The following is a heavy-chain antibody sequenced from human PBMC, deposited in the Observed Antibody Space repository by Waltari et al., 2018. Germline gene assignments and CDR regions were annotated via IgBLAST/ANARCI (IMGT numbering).Heavy chain of an antibody. Sequence: EVQLLESGGGLVQPGGSLRLSCAVSGFTFRMFAMGWVRQAPGKGLEWVSSITNGGGGAYYADFVKGRFTISRDNSKNTLSLQMNSLSADDTAVYYCAKVGSSSPAYDYWGQGTQVTVSS. CDR2: ITNGGGGA. V-gene: IGHV3-23*01. CDR1: GFTFRMFA. J-gene: IGHJ4*02. D-gene: IGHD6-6*01. CDR3: AKVGSSSPAYDY.